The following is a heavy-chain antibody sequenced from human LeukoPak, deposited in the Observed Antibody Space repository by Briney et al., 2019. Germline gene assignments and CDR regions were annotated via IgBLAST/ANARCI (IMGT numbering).Heavy chain of an antibody. D-gene: IGHD5-18*01. Sequence: PGGSLRLSCAASGFTFSGSAMSWVRQAPGKGLEWVGRIKSKTAGGTTDYAAPVKGRFAISRDDSKNTLYLQMNSLKTEDTAVYYCSAQGFNYGLDYWGQGALVTVSS. CDR1: GFTFSGSA. J-gene: IGHJ4*02. CDR2: IKSKTAGGTT. CDR3: SAQGFNYGLDY. V-gene: IGHV3-15*01.